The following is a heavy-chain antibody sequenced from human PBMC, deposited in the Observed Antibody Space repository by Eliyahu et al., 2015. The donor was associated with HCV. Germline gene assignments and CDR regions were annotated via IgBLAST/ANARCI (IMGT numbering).Heavy chain of an antibody. CDR2: THYSGST. CDR3: ASGGGGIAVAGTGGWFDP. D-gene: IGHD6-19*01. Sequence: QVQLQESGPGLVKPSETLSLTCTVSGGSISTYYWSWIRQPPGKGLEWIGYTHYSGSTHYNPSXKSRVTISVDTSKNQFSLKVTSVXAADTAMYYCASGGGGIAVAGTGGWFDPWGQGTLVTVSS. J-gene: IGHJ5*02. CDR1: GGSISTYY. V-gene: IGHV4-59*01.